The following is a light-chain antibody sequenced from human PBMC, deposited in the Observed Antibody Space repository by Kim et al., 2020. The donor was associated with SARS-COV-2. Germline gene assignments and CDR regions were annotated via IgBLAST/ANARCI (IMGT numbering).Light chain of an antibody. Sequence: SYELTQPLSVSVALGQTARVTCGGNNIGSKNVHWYQQKPGQAPGLVIYRDGDRPSGIPERFSGSNSGNTATLTISRAQAGDEADYYCQVWDSSPVIFGGGTQLTVL. CDR1: NIGSKN. CDR3: QVWDSSPVI. V-gene: IGLV3-9*01. CDR2: RDG. J-gene: IGLJ2*01.